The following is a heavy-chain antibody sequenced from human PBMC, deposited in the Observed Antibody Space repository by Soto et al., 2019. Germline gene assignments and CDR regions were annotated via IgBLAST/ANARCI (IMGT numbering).Heavy chain of an antibody. J-gene: IGHJ6*02. CDR2: ISYDGSNK. CDR1: GFTFSSYG. Sequence: QVQLVESGGGVVQPGRSLRLSCAASGFTFSSYGMHWVRQAPGKGLEWVAVISYDGSNKYYADSVKGRFTISRDNSKNTLYLQMNSLRAEDTAVYYCAKDGLTVLRSYYCYGMDVWGQGTTVTVSS. D-gene: IGHD3-3*01. V-gene: IGHV3-30*18. CDR3: AKDGLTVLRSYYCYGMDV.